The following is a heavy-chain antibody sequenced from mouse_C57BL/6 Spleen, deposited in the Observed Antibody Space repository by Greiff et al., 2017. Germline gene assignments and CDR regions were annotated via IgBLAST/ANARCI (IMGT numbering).Heavy chain of an antibody. CDR1: GYTFTSYW. D-gene: IGHD1-1*01. Sequence: QVQLQQPGAELVRPGSSVKLSCKASGYTFTSYWMHWVKQRPIQGLEWIGNIDPSDSETHYNQKFKDKATLTVDKSSSTAYMQLSSLTSEDSAVYYCARDYGSSSLYFEVWGTGTTVTVSS. V-gene: IGHV1-52*01. CDR2: IDPSDSET. CDR3: ARDYGSSSLYFEV. J-gene: IGHJ1*03.